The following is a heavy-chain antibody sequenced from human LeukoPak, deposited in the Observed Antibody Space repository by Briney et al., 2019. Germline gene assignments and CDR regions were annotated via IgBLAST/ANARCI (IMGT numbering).Heavy chain of an antibody. V-gene: IGHV3-30*02. CDR1: GFTFNSNG. Sequence: GGSLRLSCAASGFTFNSNGMHWVRQAPGKGLEWVAFIRYDGDTKYYVDSVKGRFTIYRDNSKNTLYLQMNSLRGDDTAVYYCVKDCPGDSSPEGVCHYYMDVWGKGTTVTVSS. CDR3: VKDCPGDSSPEGVCHYYMDV. D-gene: IGHD6-13*01. CDR2: IRYDGDTK. J-gene: IGHJ6*03.